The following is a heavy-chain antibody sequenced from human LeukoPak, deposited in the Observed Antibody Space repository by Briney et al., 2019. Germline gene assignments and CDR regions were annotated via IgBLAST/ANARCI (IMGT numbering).Heavy chain of an antibody. CDR1: GGTFSIYA. Sequence: ASVKVSCKASGGTFSIYAISWVRQAPGQGLEWMGGIIPIFGTANYAQKFQGRVTITADESTSTAYMELSSLRSEDTAVHYCARDVGRPYYYYGMDVWGQGTTVTVSS. J-gene: IGHJ6*02. CDR3: ARDVGRPYYYYGMDV. V-gene: IGHV1-69*13. D-gene: IGHD6-6*01. CDR2: IIPIFGTA.